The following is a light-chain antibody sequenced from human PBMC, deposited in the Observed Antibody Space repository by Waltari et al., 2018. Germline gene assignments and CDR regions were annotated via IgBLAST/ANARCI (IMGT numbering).Light chain of an antibody. CDR3: SSYAGSTYYV. J-gene: IGLJ1*01. CDR1: SSDVGSYNY. Sequence: QSALTQPPSASGSPGQSVTISCTGASSDVGSYNYVSWYQHHPGKAPKLLIYEATKRPSGVPDRFSGSKSGNTASLTVSGLLAEDEADYYCSSYAGSTYYVFGTGTKVAVL. V-gene: IGLV2-8*01. CDR2: EAT.